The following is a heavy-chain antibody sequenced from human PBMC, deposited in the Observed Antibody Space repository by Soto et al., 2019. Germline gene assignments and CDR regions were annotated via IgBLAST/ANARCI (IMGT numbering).Heavy chain of an antibody. CDR1: GGSFSGYY. D-gene: IGHD3-22*01. V-gene: IGHV4-34*01. CDR3: ARGQVNMILLVNLLQSYFDS. Sequence: PSETLSLTCAVYGGSFSGYYWSWIRQPPGKGLEWIGEINHGGSTKYNPSLKSRVTISVDTSKNQFSLKLNSVTAADTAVYYCARGQVNMILLVNLLQSYFDSWGQGTLVTVYS. J-gene: IGHJ4*02. CDR2: INHGGST.